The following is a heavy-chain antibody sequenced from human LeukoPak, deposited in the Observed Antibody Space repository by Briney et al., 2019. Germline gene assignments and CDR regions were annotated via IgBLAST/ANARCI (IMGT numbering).Heavy chain of an antibody. CDR2: INPSGGSA. Sequence: ASVKVSCTASGYTFTSYYMHWVRQAPGQGLEWMGIINPSGGSASYAQKFQGRVTMTRDTSTSTVYMELSSLRSEDTAVYYCARGEVGATPGDYWGQGTLVTVSS. D-gene: IGHD1-26*01. CDR3: ARGEVGATPGDY. J-gene: IGHJ4*02. CDR1: GYTFTSYY. V-gene: IGHV1-46*01.